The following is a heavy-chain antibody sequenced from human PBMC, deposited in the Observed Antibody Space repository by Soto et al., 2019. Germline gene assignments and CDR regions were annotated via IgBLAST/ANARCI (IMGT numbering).Heavy chain of an antibody. V-gene: IGHV4-31*03. J-gene: IGHJ4*02. CDR1: GGSISSGGYY. D-gene: IGHD3-10*01. CDR2: IYYSGST. CDR3: ARSGSGSYPFDY. Sequence: QVQLQESGPGLVKPSQTLSLTCTVSGGSISSGGYYWSWIRQHPGKGREWIGYIYYSGSTYYNPSFRGRVTISVDTSKNQFSLKLSSVTAADTAVYYCARSGSGSYPFDYWGQGTLVTVSS.